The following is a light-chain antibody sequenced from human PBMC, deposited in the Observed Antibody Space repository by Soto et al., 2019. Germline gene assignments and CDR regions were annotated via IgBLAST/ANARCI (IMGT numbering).Light chain of an antibody. CDR2: DAF. V-gene: IGKV1-33*01. Sequence: DIQMTQSPSSLSASVGDRVTITCQASQNISDYVNWYQQKAGKAPNLLIYDAFNLKTGVPSRFSASRSGTDFTFTISSLQPEDFATYFCQQYDDIPYTFGQGTKLVIK. J-gene: IGKJ2*01. CDR3: QQYDDIPYT. CDR1: QNISDY.